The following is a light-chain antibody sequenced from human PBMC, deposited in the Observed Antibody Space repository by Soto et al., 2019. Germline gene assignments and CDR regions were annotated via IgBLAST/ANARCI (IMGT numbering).Light chain of an antibody. Sequence: QSVLTQPPSASGTPGQRVTISCSGSSSNIGSNYVYWYQQLPGTAPKPLIYRNNQRPSGVPDPFSGSKSGTSASLAISGLRSEDEADYYCAAWDDSLSGPVFGGGTQLTVL. CDR2: RNN. V-gene: IGLV1-47*01. CDR1: SSNIGSNY. CDR3: AAWDDSLSGPV. J-gene: IGLJ7*01.